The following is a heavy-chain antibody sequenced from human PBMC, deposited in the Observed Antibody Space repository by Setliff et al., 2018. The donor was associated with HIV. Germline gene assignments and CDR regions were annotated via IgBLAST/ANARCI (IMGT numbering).Heavy chain of an antibody. Sequence: SETLSLTCSVSGVSINRTDHYWGWIRQSPGKRLEWIGSVSQSGSTYYSPSLKSRAAISLNTSKNQFSLRLRSVTAADTAIYYCATTTAPAGPFDYWGLGTLVTVSS. V-gene: IGHV4-38-2*02. J-gene: IGHJ4*02. CDR3: ATTTAPAGPFDY. CDR2: VSQSGST. D-gene: IGHD1-1*01. CDR1: GVSINRTDHY.